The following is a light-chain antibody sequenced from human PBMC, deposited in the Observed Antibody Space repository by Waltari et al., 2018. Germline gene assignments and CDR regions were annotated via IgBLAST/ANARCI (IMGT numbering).Light chain of an antibody. J-gene: IGKJ1*01. CDR2: ATS. CDR3: QQYYSNPAT. V-gene: IGKV1-8*01. CDR1: QGISSY. Sequence: AIRITQSPSSLSASTGDRVTITCRASQGISSYLAWYQQKPGKAPTVLIYATSTLQCGVPSRFSGSGSGTDFTLTISCLQSEDFAIYYCQQYYSNPATFGQGTKVEIK.